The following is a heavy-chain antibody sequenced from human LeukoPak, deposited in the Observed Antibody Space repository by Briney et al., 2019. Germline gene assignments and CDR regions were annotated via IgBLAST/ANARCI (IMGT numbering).Heavy chain of an antibody. Sequence: GGSLRLSCAASGFTFSSYGMHWVRQAPGKGLEWVAVISYDGSDKYYADSVKGRFTISRDNSKNTLYLQMNSLRAEDTAVYNCARSYYDILTGRRHYLDYWGQGTLVTVSS. D-gene: IGHD3-9*01. CDR1: GFTFSSYG. J-gene: IGHJ4*02. CDR2: ISYDGSDK. CDR3: ARSYYDILTGRRHYLDY. V-gene: IGHV3-30*12.